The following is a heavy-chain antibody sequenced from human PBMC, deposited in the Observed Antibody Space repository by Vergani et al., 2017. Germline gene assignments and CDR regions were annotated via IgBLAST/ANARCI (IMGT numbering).Heavy chain of an antibody. Sequence: QVQLVESEGGVVQPGRSLTLSCVASGFTFSSHGMHWVRQGPGKGLEWVAVIWYDGSNKYYGDSVKGRFTISRDNSKNTLYLQMNSLRVEDTAVYYCARWGNEKRLDSWGQGTLVTVSS. V-gene: IGHV3-33*01. CDR1: GFTFSSHG. CDR2: IWYDGSNK. CDR3: ARWGNEKRLDS. J-gene: IGHJ5*01. D-gene: IGHD1-1*01.